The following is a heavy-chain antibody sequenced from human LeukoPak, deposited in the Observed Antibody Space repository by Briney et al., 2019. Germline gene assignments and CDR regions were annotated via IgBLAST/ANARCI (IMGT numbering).Heavy chain of an antibody. CDR3: AQGYGNGWYPH. Sequence: GGSLRLSCTVSGFSVSTSGMSWVRQAQGKGLQTISAVSVEGESAYYADSVKGRFTISRDNSKNTLYLQMNSLRVEDTAVYFCAQGYGNGWYPHWGQGSLVSVSS. D-gene: IGHD6-19*01. V-gene: IGHV3-23*01. CDR2: VSVEGESA. CDR1: GFSVSTSG. J-gene: IGHJ4*02.